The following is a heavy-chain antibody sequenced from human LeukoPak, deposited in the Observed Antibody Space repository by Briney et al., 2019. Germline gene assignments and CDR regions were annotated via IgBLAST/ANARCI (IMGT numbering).Heavy chain of an antibody. CDR3: AKDILGGLRNGMDV. CDR2: ISCNSGSI. CDR1: GFTFDDYA. J-gene: IGHJ6*02. D-gene: IGHD3-16*01. Sequence: PGRSLRLSCAASGFTFDDYAMHWVRQAPGKGLEWVSGISCNSGSIDYVDSVKGRFTISRDNAKNSLYLQMNSLRAEDTALYYCAKDILGGLRNGMDVWGQGSTVSVS. V-gene: IGHV3-9*01.